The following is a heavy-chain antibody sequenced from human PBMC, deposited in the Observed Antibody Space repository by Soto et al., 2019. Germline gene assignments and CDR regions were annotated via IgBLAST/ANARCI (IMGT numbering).Heavy chain of an antibody. CDR3: ARDGGSYGVLDAFDM. CDR2: ISSSSTYI. CDR1: GFTFSSYS. Sequence: EVQLVESGGGLVKPGGSLRLSGTASGFTFSSYSMNWVRQVPGKGLEWVSSISSSSTYIYYADSVKGRFTISRDNAKNSLYRQMNNLRAEDTAVYYCARDGGSYGVLDAFDMWGQGTMVTVSS. V-gene: IGHV3-21*06. J-gene: IGHJ3*02. D-gene: IGHD3-16*01.